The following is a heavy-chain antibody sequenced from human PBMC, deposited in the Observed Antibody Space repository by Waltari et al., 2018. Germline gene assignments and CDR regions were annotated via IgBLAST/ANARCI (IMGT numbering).Heavy chain of an antibody. CDR1: GFAFRVFD. Sequence: VRLAESGGGLVKPGGSLRFPRTASGFAFRVFDMNWVRQAPGTGLEWVSSIGGTHSNIFYADSVKGRFTVSRDNAKNSLYLQMDNLRAEDSGLYYCTRDLYGSGGDWFDPWGQGTLVTVSS. V-gene: IGHV3-21*01. J-gene: IGHJ5*02. CDR3: TRDLYGSGGDWFDP. D-gene: IGHD3-10*01. CDR2: IGGTHSNI.